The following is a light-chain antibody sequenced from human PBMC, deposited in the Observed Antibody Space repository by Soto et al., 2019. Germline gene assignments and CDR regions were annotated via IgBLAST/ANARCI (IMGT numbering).Light chain of an antibody. CDR3: QQYNTYPWT. Sequence: DIQMTQSPSTLSASVGDRFTFTCRASQSISSWLAWYQQKPGKAPKLLLYDASTLQSGVPSRFSGSGSGTDFTLTISRLHPDDFATYYCQQYNTYPWTFGQGTKVDI. J-gene: IGKJ1*01. CDR2: DAS. CDR1: QSISSW. V-gene: IGKV1-5*01.